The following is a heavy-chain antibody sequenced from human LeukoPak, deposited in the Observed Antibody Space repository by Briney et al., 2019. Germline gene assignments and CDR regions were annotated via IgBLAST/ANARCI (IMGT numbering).Heavy chain of an antibody. CDR3: ATAHQLLRDPFDY. Sequence: PGGSLRLSCAASGFTFSSYGTHWVRQAPGKGLEWVAVIWYDGSNKYYADSVKGRFTISRDNSKNTLYLQMNSLRAEDTAVYYCATAHQLLRDPFDYWGQGTLVTVSS. CDR2: IWYDGSNK. V-gene: IGHV3-33*01. D-gene: IGHD2-2*01. J-gene: IGHJ4*02. CDR1: GFTFSSYG.